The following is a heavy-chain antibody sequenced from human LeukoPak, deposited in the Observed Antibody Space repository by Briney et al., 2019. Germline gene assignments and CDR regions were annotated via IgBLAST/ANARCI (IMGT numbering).Heavy chain of an antibody. J-gene: IGHJ4*02. Sequence: SETLSLTCTVSGGSVSNYYWSWIRQSPGKGLEWIGYIYYTETSYNPSLKSRVTISADTSKNQVSLKLYSVTAADTAVYYCATRKLGNDYWGQGTLVTVSS. CDR2: IYYTET. CDR3: ATRKLGNDY. D-gene: IGHD7-27*01. CDR1: GGSVSNYY. V-gene: IGHV4-59*02.